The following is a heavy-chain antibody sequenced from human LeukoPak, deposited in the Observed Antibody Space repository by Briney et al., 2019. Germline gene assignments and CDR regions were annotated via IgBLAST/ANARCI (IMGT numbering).Heavy chain of an antibody. CDR3: TKGRSNHY. D-gene: IGHD3-10*01. J-gene: IGHJ4*02. CDR1: GFTSDA. CDR2: INQDGSEN. Sequence: GRSLRLSCVASGFTSDAMHWVRQSPGKGLEWVANINQDGSENYYVDSVKGRFTISRDNAKNSLYLQMNSLRAEDTAVYYCTKGRSNHYWGQGTLVTVST. V-gene: IGHV3-7*01.